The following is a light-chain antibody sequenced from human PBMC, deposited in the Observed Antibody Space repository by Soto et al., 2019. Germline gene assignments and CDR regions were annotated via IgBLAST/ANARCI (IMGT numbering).Light chain of an antibody. CDR2: EGT. Sequence: QSALTQPASVSASPGQSITIPCTGTSSDVGSYNLVSWFQQHPGKVPKLLIYEGTKRPSGLSDRFSGSKSGNTASLTISGLQAEDEADYYCQSYDINNQVFGGGTKLTVL. V-gene: IGLV2-23*01. J-gene: IGLJ3*02. CDR3: QSYDINNQV. CDR1: SSDVGSYNL.